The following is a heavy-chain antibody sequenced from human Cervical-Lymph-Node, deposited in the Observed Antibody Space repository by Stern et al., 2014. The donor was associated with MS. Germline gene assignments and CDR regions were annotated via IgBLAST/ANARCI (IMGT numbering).Heavy chain of an antibody. CDR2: IYSGVGT. CDR3: ARDHGLMRL. CDR1: GFTVNSNY. V-gene: IGHV3-66*01. Sequence: EVQLVESGGGLVQPGGSLRLSCAASGFTVNSNYMSWVRQAPGKGLVWVSAIYSGVGTYYADSVKGRFTMSRDDSESTLYLQMNSLRAEDTAVYYCARDHGLMRLWGQGTLVTVSS. J-gene: IGHJ4*02.